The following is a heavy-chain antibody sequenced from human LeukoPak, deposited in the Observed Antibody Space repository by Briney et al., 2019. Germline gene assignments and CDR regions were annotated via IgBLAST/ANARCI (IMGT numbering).Heavy chain of an antibody. CDR3: ARKRERYSSSWWLGWFDP. CDR1: GFTFNNAW. Sequence: PGGSLRLSCAASGFTFNNAWMSWVRQAPGKGLEWVANIKQDGSEKYYVDSVKGRFTISRDNAKNSLYLQMNSLRAEDTAVYYCARKRERYSSSWWLGWFDPWGQGTLVTVSS. CDR2: IKQDGSEK. V-gene: IGHV3-7*01. J-gene: IGHJ5*02. D-gene: IGHD6-13*01.